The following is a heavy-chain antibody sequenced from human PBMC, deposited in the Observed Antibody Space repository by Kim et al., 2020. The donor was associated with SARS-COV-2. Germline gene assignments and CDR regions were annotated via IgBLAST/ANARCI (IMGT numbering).Heavy chain of an antibody. D-gene: IGHD6-19*01. CDR3: ARWGYVTGWTLAY. V-gene: IGHV3-7*01. J-gene: IGHJ4*02. Sequence: GGSLRLSCAASGFTFGNYQMSWVRQAPGKGLEWVANIKEDGSEEYIVNSLKGRFTLSRDNAKNLVYLQLNSLRAEDTAVYFCARWGYVTGWTLAYWGQGT. CDR2: IKEDGSEE. CDR1: GFTFGNYQ.